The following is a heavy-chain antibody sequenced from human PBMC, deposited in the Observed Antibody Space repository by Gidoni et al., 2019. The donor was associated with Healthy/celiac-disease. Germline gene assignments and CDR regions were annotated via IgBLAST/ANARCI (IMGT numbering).Heavy chain of an antibody. CDR1: AYPFTSYG. J-gene: IGHJ5*02. CDR3: AREHYYDSNNPGWFDT. CDR2: ISAYNGNT. D-gene: IGHD3-22*01. V-gene: IGHV1-18*04. Sequence: VQLVQSGAEVTKPGASVKVSCKSSAYPFTSYGISWVRQAPGQGLEWMGWISAYNGNTNYAQKLQGRVTMTTDTSKSTAYMERRSLRSDDTAVYYCAREHYYDSNNPGWFDTWGQGTLVTVSS.